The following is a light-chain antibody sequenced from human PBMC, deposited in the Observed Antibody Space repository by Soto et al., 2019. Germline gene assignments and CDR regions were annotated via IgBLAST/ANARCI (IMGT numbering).Light chain of an antibody. CDR2: AAI. CDR3: QQSYCTPHT. Sequence: IQMTQSPSRRSASLRDKVASTCRPIQTSTTYLHWYKPNPGKAPKRMIYAAISLQSGVPSRLSGSGSDTDFTLTISSLQPEDVATYYCQQSYCTPHTFGQGTKVDIK. J-gene: IGKJ2*01. V-gene: IGKV1-39*01. CDR1: QTSTTY.